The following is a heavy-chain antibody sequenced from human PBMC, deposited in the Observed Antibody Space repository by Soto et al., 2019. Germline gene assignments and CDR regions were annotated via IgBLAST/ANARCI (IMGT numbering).Heavy chain of an antibody. CDR1: GFTFSSYS. CDR2: ISSSSSYI. D-gene: IGHD6-13*01. CDR3: AREGIAAALDY. Sequence: PGGSLRLSCAASGFTFSSYSMNWVRQAPGKGLEWVSSISSSSSYIYYADSVKGRFTISRDNAKNSLHLQVNSLRAEDTAVYYCAREGIAAALDYWGQGTLVTVSS. J-gene: IGHJ4*02. V-gene: IGHV3-21*01.